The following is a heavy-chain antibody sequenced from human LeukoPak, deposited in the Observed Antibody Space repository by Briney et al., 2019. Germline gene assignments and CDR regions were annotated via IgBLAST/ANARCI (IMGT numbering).Heavy chain of an antibody. J-gene: IGHJ4*02. CDR2: INTDTGNP. D-gene: IGHD2-2*01. CDR1: GYTFTNYA. Sequence: ASVKVSCKASGYTFTNYAMNWVRQAPGQGLEWMGWINTDTGNPTYAQGFTGRFVFSLDTSVSTAYLQISSLKSEDTAVYYCAKVQGYCSSISCYSDYWGQGTLVTVSS. CDR3: AKVQGYCSSISCYSDY. V-gene: IGHV7-4-1*02.